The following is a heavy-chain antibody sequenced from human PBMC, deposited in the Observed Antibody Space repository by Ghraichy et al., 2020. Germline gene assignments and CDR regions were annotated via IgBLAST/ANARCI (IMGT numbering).Heavy chain of an antibody. D-gene: IGHD3-22*01. V-gene: IGHV3-20*04. Sequence: GGSLRLSCAVSGFSFEDYDMAWVRQAPGKGLEWVSGLNRNGGSRLYGHSVTGRFTISRDNAKNSLYLQMNSLRADDTALYYCAKKTYESSGYYDAFDIWGQGTKVTVSS. CDR1: GFSFEDYD. J-gene: IGHJ3*02. CDR3: AKKTYESSGYYDAFDI. CDR2: LNRNGGSR.